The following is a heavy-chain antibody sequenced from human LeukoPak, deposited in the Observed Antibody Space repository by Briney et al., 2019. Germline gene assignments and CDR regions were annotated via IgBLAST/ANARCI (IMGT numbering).Heavy chain of an antibody. Sequence: GGSLRLSCPPSGFTFSTYSLNWVGQAPGKGLEWVSYISSSSSYIYYADSVKGRFTISRDNAKNSLYLQMNSLRAEDTAVYYCARDGMIRPYWGQGTLVTVSS. CDR2: ISSSSSYI. CDR3: ARDGMIRPY. CDR1: GFTFSTYS. D-gene: IGHD3-16*01. V-gene: IGHV3-21*01. J-gene: IGHJ4*02.